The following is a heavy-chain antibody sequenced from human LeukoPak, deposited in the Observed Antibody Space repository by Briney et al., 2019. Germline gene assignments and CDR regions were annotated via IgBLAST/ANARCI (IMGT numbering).Heavy chain of an antibody. D-gene: IGHD3-10*01. V-gene: IGHV4-59*08. Sequence: PSETLSLTCTVSGGSISSYYWSWIRQPPGKGLEWIAYIYYSGSTNYNPSLKSRVTISVDTSKNQFSLKLSPVTAADTAVYYCARHFGFGELSPLYYCGMDVWGQGTTVTVSS. CDR1: GGSISSYY. CDR3: ARHFGFGELSPLYYCGMDV. J-gene: IGHJ6*02. CDR2: IYYSGST.